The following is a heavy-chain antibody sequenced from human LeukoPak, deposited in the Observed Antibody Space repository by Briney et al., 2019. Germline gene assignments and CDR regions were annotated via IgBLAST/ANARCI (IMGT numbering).Heavy chain of an antibody. CDR1: GYTFTDYY. J-gene: IGHJ4*02. V-gene: IGHV1-69-2*01. CDR2: VDPEDGET. CDR3: ATDRIVVRAGSTFADTASSDY. D-gene: IGHD2-2*01. Sequence: ASVKVSCKVSGYTFTDYYMHWVQQAPGKGLEWMGLVDPEDGETIYAEKFQGRVTITADTSTDTAYMELSSLRSEDTAVHYCATDRIVVRAGSTFADTASSDYWGQGTLVTVSS.